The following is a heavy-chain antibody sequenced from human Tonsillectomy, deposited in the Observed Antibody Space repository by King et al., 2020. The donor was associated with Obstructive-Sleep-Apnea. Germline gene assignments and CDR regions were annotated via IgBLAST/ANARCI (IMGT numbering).Heavy chain of an antibody. V-gene: IGHV4-4*02. CDR2: IYHSGST. CDR1: GGSISSSNW. CDR3: ARDGDSSGFYYYYGMDV. Sequence: VQLQESGPGLVKPSGTLSLTCAVSGGSISSSNWWRWVRQPPGKGLEWIGEIYHSGSTNYNPSLKSRVTISVDKSKNQFSLKLSSVTAADTAVYYCARDGDSSGFYYYYGMDVWGQGTTVTVSS. J-gene: IGHJ6*02. D-gene: IGHD6-19*01.